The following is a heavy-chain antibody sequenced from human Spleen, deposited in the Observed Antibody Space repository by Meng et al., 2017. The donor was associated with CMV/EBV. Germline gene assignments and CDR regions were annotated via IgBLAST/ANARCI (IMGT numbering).Heavy chain of an antibody. J-gene: IGHJ4*02. CDR2: VDPEDGET. CDR3: ARDPPLGSDDYVWGSYRPWFYFDY. Sequence: YMHWVQPAPGKGLEWMGLVDPEDGETKYAEKFQGRVTITADRPTQTVYMELSSLRSEDTAVYFCARDPPLGSDDYVWGSYRPWFYFDYWGQGTLVTVSS. V-gene: IGHV1-69-2*01. CDR1: Y. D-gene: IGHD3-16*02.